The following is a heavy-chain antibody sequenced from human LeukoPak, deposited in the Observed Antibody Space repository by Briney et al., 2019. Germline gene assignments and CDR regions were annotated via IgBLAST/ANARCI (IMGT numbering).Heavy chain of an antibody. CDR1: GYTFTSYD. Sequence: GASVKVSCKASGYTFTSYDINWVRQATGQGLEWMGWMNPNSSNTGYAQKFQGRVTMTRNTSISTAYIELSSLRSEDTAVYHCAAKTDITIFYYMDVWGKGTTVTVSS. D-gene: IGHD3-3*01. CDR2: MNPNSSNT. J-gene: IGHJ6*03. CDR3: AAKTDITIFYYMDV. V-gene: IGHV1-8*01.